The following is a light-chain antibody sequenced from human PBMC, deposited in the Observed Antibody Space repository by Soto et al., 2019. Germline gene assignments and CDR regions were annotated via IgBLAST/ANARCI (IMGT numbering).Light chain of an antibody. J-gene: IGLJ1*01. Sequence: QSALTQPPSASGSPGQSVTISCTGTSSDVGGYNYVSWYQQHPGKAPKLMIYEVSKRPSGVPDRFSGSKSGNTASLTVSGLQAEDEADYYCSSYASSNNLGVFGTGTKVTV. CDR3: SSYASSNNLGV. CDR1: SSDVGGYNY. V-gene: IGLV2-8*01. CDR2: EVS.